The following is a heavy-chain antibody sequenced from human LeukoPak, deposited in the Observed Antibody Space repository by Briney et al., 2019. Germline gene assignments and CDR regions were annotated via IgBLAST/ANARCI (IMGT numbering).Heavy chain of an antibody. D-gene: IGHD6-19*01. CDR3: ARHGGPNSSGWALDY. CDR1: GGSISSYY. V-gene: IGHV4-59*08. J-gene: IGHJ4*02. CDR2: IYYSGST. Sequence: SETLSLTCTVSGGSISSYYWSWIRQPPGKGLEWIGYIYYSGSTNYNPSLKSRVTISIDTSRNQFSLKLSSVTAADTAVYYCARHGGPNSSGWALDYWGQGTLVTVSS.